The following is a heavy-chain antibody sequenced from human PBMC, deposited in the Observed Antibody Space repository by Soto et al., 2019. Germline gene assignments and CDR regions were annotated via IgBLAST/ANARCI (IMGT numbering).Heavy chain of an antibody. V-gene: IGHV1-18*01. D-gene: IGHD1-1*01. Sequence: QVHLVQSGAEVRKPGASVKVSCKGSGYTFTSYGIAWVRQAPGQGLEWMGWISAHNDNTNYAQKVQARVTVTSDTSPNTAYMELRNLRSDDTAVYYCARVRYGDYWGQGAMVTVSS. CDR3: ARVRYGDY. CDR1: GYTFTSYG. CDR2: ISAHNDNT. J-gene: IGHJ4*02.